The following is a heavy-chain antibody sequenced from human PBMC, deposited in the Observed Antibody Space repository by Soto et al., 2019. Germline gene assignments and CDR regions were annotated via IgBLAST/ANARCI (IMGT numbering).Heavy chain of an antibody. CDR1: GGSISSSSYY. CDR3: AGPVEEDWHKRSYYFDY. J-gene: IGHJ4*02. V-gene: IGHV4-39*01. CDR2: IYYSGST. D-gene: IGHD3-9*01. Sequence: SETLSLTCTVSGGSISSSSYYWGWIRQPPGKGLEWIGSIYYSGSTYYNPSLKSRVTISVDTSKNQFSLKLSSVTAADTAVYYCAGPVEEDWHKRSYYFDYWGQGTLVTVSS.